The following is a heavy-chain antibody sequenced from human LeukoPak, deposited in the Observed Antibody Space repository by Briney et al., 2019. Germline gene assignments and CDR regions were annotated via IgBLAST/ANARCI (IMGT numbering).Heavy chain of an antibody. CDR3: ARGRLGSGWDWFDP. Sequence: SETLSLTCTVSGGSISSYYWSWIRQPPGKGLEWIGYIYYSGSTNYNPSLKSRVTISVDTSKNQFSLKLSSVTAADTAVYYCARGRLGSGWDWFDPWGQGTLVTVSS. CDR2: IYYSGST. J-gene: IGHJ5*02. V-gene: IGHV4-59*08. D-gene: IGHD6-19*01. CDR1: GGSISSYY.